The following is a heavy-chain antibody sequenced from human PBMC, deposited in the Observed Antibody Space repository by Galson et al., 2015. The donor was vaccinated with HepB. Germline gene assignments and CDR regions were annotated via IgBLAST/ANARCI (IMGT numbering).Heavy chain of an antibody. V-gene: IGHV3-33*01. CDR3: ARSGTGMVPYFEF. D-gene: IGHD5-18*01. CDR1: GFIFSSYG. Sequence: SLRLSCAVSGFIFSSYGMHWVRQAPGKGLEWVAVIWFDGSNKHYGDSVKGRFSISRDDSKNTLHLQMNSLTAEDTAVYYCARSGTGMVPYFEFWGQGTLVSVSS. CDR2: IWFDGSNK. J-gene: IGHJ4*02.